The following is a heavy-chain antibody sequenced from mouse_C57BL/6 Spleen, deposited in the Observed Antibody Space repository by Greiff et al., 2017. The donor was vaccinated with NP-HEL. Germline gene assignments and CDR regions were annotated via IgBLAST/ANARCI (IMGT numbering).Heavy chain of an antibody. CDR3: AREEFITTVVAMDY. D-gene: IGHD1-1*01. J-gene: IGHJ4*01. Sequence: QVQLQQPGAELVKPGASVKLSCKASGYTFTSYWMHWVKQRPGRGLEWIGRIDPNSGGTKYNEKFKSKATLTVDKPSSTAYMQRSSLTSEDSAVYYCAREEFITTVVAMDYWGQGTSVTVSS. V-gene: IGHV1-72*01. CDR1: GYTFTSYW. CDR2: IDPNSGGT.